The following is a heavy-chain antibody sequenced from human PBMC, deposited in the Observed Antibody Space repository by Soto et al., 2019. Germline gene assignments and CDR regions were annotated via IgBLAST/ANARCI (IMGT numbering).Heavy chain of an antibody. CDR3: ARLIKSSQDAFDI. Sequence: GGSLRLSCTASGFTFGDYAMSWFRQAPGKGLEWVGFIRSKAYGGTTEYAASVKGRFTISRDDSKSIAYLQMNSLKTEDTAMYYCARLIKSSQDAFDIWGQGTMVTVSS. D-gene: IGHD6-13*01. CDR1: GFTFGDYA. V-gene: IGHV3-49*03. CDR2: IRSKAYGGTT. J-gene: IGHJ3*02.